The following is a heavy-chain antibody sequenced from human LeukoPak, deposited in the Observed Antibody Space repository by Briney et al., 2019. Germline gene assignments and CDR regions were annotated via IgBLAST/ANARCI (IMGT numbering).Heavy chain of an antibody. J-gene: IGHJ3*02. Sequence: PGESLKISCKGSGYSLNSYWIGWVPQMPGKGLEGMGIFYPGDSDTTYSPSFQGQVTISADKSISTAYLQWSSLKASDTAMYYCATGYSSGSASDIWGQGTMVTVSS. V-gene: IGHV5-51*03. CDR1: GYSLNSYW. CDR3: ATGYSSGSASDI. CDR2: FYPGDSDT. D-gene: IGHD6-19*01.